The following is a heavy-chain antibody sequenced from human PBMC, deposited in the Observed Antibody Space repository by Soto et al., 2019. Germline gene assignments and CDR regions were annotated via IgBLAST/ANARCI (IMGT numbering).Heavy chain of an antibody. CDR1: GGTFSSYA. CDR2: IIPIFGTA. J-gene: IGHJ6*02. Sequence: SVKVSCKASGGTFSSYAISWVREAPGQGLEWMGGIIPIFGTANYAQKFQGRVTITADESTSTAYMELSSLRSEDTAVYYCARGSYTYYYDSSGYLNYGMDVWGQGTTVTVYS. CDR3: ARGSYTYYYDSSGYLNYGMDV. D-gene: IGHD3-22*01. V-gene: IGHV1-69*13.